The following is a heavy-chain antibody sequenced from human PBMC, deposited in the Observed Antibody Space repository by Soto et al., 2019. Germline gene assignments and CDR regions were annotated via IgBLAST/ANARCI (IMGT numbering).Heavy chain of an antibody. V-gene: IGHV4-38-2*02. J-gene: IGHJ4*01. CDR3: AALWFGELVFKY. CDR1: GYSISSGYY. D-gene: IGHD3-10*01. Sequence: SETLSLTCSVSGYSISSGYYWGWVRQAPGKGLEWLGSVYHNGIMFHNPSFQSRVTISVDTSKNPFSLNLRSVTAADTAVYYCAALWFGELVFKYWGHGILVTVSS. CDR2: VYHNGIM.